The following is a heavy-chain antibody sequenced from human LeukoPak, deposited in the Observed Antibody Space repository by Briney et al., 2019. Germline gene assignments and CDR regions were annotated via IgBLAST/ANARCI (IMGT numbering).Heavy chain of an antibody. J-gene: IGHJ6*02. CDR2: IIPTFGTA. Sequence: GASVKVSCKASGGTFSSYAISWVRQAPGQGLEWMGGIIPTFGTANYAQKFQGRVTITADESTSTAYMELSSLRSEDTAVYYCARTNYDFWSGYYLSYYYYGMDVWGQGTTVTVSS. D-gene: IGHD3-3*01. CDR3: ARTNYDFWSGYYLSYYYYGMDV. V-gene: IGHV1-69*13. CDR1: GGTFSSYA.